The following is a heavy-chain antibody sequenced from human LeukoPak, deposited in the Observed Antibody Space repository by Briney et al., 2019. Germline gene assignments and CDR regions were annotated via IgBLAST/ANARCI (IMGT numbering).Heavy chain of an antibody. CDR3: ARDLVRGGDSSGTPNDY. V-gene: IGHV1-18*01. J-gene: IGHJ4*02. Sequence: GASVKVSCKASGYTFTSYGISWVRQAPGQGLEWMGWISAYNGNTNYAQKLQGRVTMTTVTSTSTAYMELRSLRSDDTAVYYCARDLVRGGDSSGTPNDYWGQGTLVTVSS. D-gene: IGHD3-22*01. CDR1: GYTFTSYG. CDR2: ISAYNGNT.